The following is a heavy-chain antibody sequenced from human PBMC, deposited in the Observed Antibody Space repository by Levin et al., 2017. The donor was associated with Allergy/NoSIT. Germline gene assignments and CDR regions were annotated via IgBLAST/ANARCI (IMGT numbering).Heavy chain of an antibody. V-gene: IGHV3-21*01. CDR1: GFTFSSYS. CDR3: ARGSRRFYYMDV. J-gene: IGHJ6*03. CDR2: ISSSSSYI. Sequence: GESLKISCAASGFTFSSYSMNWVRQAPGKGLEWVSSISSSSSYIYYADSVKGRFTISRDNAKNSLYLQMNSLRAEDTAVYYCARGSRRFYYMDVWGKGTTVTVSS. D-gene: IGHD4-17*01.